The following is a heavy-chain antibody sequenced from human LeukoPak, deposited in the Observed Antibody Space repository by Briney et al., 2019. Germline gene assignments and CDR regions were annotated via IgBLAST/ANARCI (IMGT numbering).Heavy chain of an antibody. V-gene: IGHV3-30-3*01. D-gene: IGHD6-6*01. J-gene: IGHJ4*02. CDR3: ARGPLIAARFDY. Sequence: PGGSLRLSCAASGFTFSSYAMHWVRQAPGKGLEWVAVISYDGSNKYYADSVKGRFTISRDNSKNTLYLQMNSLRAEDTAVYYCARGPLIAARFDYWGQGTLVTVSS. CDR2: ISYDGSNK. CDR1: GFTFSSYA.